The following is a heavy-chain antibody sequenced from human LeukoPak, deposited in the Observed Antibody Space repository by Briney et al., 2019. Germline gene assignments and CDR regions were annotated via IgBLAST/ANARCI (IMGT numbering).Heavy chain of an antibody. CDR3: AKGEYQLLYGDY. CDR2: ISGSGGST. CDR1: GFTFSSYA. J-gene: IGHJ4*02. Sequence: GGSLRLSCAASGFTFSSYAISWVRQAPGKGLEWVSAISGSGGSTYYADSVKGRFTISRDKSKNTLYLQMNSLRAEDTAVYYCAKGEYQLLYGDYWGQGTLVTVSS. V-gene: IGHV3-23*01. D-gene: IGHD2-2*02.